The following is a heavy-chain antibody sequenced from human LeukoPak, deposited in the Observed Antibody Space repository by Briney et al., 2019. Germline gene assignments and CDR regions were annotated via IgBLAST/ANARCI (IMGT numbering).Heavy chain of an antibody. CDR3: ARSKWLVTPSSAFDI. D-gene: IGHD4-23*01. Sequence: GGSLRLSCAASGFTFSSYSMNWVRQAPGKGLEWVSYISSSRSTIYYADSVKGRFTISRDNAKNSLYLQMNSLRAEDTAVYYCARSKWLVTPSSAFDIWGQGTMVTVSS. CDR1: GFTFSSYS. J-gene: IGHJ3*02. V-gene: IGHV3-48*01. CDR2: ISSSRSTI.